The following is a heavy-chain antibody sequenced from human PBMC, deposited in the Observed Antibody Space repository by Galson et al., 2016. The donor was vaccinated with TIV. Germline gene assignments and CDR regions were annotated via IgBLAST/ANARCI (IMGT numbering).Heavy chain of an antibody. J-gene: IGHJ4*02. CDR2: LYPGDSHA. V-gene: IGHV5-51*01. D-gene: IGHD4-17*01. Sequence: QSGAEVKKPGESLKISCKGSGYSFTSYYIAWVRQMPGKGLEWMGILYPGDSHARYSPSFQGQVTISADKSIRTAYLQWSSLKASDTAIYYCARGTLTTGLAFDQWGQGTLVTVSS. CDR3: ARGTLTTGLAFDQ. CDR1: GYSFTSYY.